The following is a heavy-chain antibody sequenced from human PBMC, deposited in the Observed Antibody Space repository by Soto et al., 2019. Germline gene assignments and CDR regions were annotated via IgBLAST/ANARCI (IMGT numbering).Heavy chain of an antibody. D-gene: IGHD6-13*01. Sequence: GGSLRLSCAASGFTFSSYWMSWVRQAPGKGLERVANIKQDGSEKYYVDSVKGRFTISRDNAKNSLYLQMNNLRAEDTAVYYCARDGIAAAAPDYWGQGTLVTVSS. CDR3: ARDGIAAAAPDY. CDR2: IKQDGSEK. J-gene: IGHJ4*02. CDR1: GFTFSSYW. V-gene: IGHV3-7*01.